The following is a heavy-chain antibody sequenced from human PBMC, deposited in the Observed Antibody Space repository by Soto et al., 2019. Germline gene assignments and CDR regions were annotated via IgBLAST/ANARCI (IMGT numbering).Heavy chain of an antibody. Sequence: SVKVSCKASRGTFDNYAVSWVRQAPGQGLEWMGGIIPMFETVNYAQRFQGRLTIAADESTSTAYMELTSLTSADTAIYFCARGLRTGNYGMDVWGQGTTVTVSS. CDR2: IIPMFETV. CDR1: RGTFDNYA. D-gene: IGHD2-15*01. J-gene: IGHJ6*02. CDR3: ARGLRTGNYGMDV. V-gene: IGHV1-69*13.